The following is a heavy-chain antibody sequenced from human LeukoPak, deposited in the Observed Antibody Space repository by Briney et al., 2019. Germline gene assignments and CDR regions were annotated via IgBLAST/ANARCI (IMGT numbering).Heavy chain of an antibody. Sequence: GGSLRLSCAASGFTFSSYWMHWVRQAPGKGLVWVSRITSDWSSTGYADSVKGRFTISRDNSKNTLYLQMNSLRAEDTAVYYCAKALYNYYDSSGTFDYWGQGTLVTVSS. CDR1: GFTFSSYW. CDR2: ITSDWSST. V-gene: IGHV3-74*01. D-gene: IGHD3-22*01. J-gene: IGHJ4*02. CDR3: AKALYNYYDSSGTFDY.